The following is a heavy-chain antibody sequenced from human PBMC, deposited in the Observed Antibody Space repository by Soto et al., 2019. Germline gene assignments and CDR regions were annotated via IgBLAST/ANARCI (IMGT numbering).Heavy chain of an antibody. Sequence: QVQLVQSGAEVKKPGSSVKVSCKASGGTFSSYTISWVRQAPGQGLEWMGRIIPILGIANYAQKFQGRVTSTADKSTSTAYMELSSLRSEDTAVYYCALHRGGVAAPGYWGQGTLVTVSS. CDR3: ALHRGGVAAPGY. CDR1: GGTFSSYT. V-gene: IGHV1-69*02. CDR2: IIPILGIA. J-gene: IGHJ4*02. D-gene: IGHD2-15*01.